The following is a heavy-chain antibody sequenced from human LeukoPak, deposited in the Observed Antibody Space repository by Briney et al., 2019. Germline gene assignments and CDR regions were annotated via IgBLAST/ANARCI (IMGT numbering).Heavy chain of an antibody. D-gene: IGHD6-19*01. CDR2: IYYSGST. V-gene: IGHV4-61*01. CDR1: GGSIRSSSYY. J-gene: IGHJ6*03. Sequence: SETLSLTCAVSGGSIRSSSYYWGWIRQPPGKGLEWIGYIYYSGSTNYNPSLKSRVTISVDTSKNQFSLKLSSVTAADTAVYYCAREVAWYSSGWYEDYYYYMDVWGKGTTVTISS. CDR3: AREVAWYSSGWYEDYYYYMDV.